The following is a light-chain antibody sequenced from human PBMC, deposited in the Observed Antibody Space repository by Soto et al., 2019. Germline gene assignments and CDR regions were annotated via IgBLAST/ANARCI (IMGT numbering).Light chain of an antibody. CDR1: QSISSW. CDR2: KAS. Sequence: DIQMTQSPSTLSASVGDRVTITCRASQSISSWLAWYQQKPGKAPNLLIYKASSLESGVPSRFGGSGSGTEFTLTISSLQPDQFATYDCQQYNSDLTFGQGTKLEIK. CDR3: QQYNSDLT. V-gene: IGKV1-5*03. J-gene: IGKJ2*01.